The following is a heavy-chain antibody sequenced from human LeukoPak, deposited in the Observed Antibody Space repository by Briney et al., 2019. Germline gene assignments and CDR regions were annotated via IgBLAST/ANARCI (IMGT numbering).Heavy chain of an antibody. Sequence: SETLSLTCTVSNGSVSGYYWTWIRQPAGKGLEWIGRINTSGNTNYNPSLKSRVTMSVDTSKDQFSLNLTSVTAADTAVYYCARETPPLRPFDCWGQGTLVTVSS. CDR1: NGSVSGYY. J-gene: IGHJ4*02. V-gene: IGHV4-4*07. D-gene: IGHD5/OR15-5a*01. CDR2: INTSGNT. CDR3: ARETPPLRPFDC.